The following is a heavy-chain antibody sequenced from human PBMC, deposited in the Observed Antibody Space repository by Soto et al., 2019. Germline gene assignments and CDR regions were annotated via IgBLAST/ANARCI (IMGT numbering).Heavy chain of an antibody. D-gene: IGHD3-10*01. CDR1: GGSISSYY. CDR3: AGGPTWYYYAA. Sequence: QVQLQESGPGLVKPSETLSLTCTVPGGSISSYYWSWIRQPPGKGLEWIGYIYYNGSTNYNPSLKSRVTISVDTSKNQFSLKLSSVTAADTAVYYCAGGPTWYYYAAGGQGTLVTVSS. V-gene: IGHV4-59*01. CDR2: IYYNGST. J-gene: IGHJ4*02.